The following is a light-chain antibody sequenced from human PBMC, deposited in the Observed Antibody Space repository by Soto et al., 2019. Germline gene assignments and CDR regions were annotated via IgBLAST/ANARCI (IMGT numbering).Light chain of an antibody. CDR3: QQYNSYSRT. V-gene: IGKV1-5*03. CDR2: KAS. Sequence: DIQMTQSPSTLSASVGDRVTITCRASQSISSWLAWYQQKPGKAPKLLIYKASSLESGVPSRFSGSGSGTEFTPIISSLQPDDFATDYCQQYNSYSRTFGQGTKVEIK. J-gene: IGKJ1*01. CDR1: QSISSW.